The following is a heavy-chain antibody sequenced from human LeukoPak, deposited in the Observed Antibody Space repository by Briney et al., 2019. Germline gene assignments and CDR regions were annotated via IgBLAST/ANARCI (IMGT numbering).Heavy chain of an antibody. Sequence: SVKVSCKASGGTFSSYAISWVRQAPGQGLEWMGGIIPIFGTANYAQKFQGRVTITADDSTSTAYMELSSLRSEDTAVYYCATRQRIAVAGDWYFDLWGRGTLVTVSS. V-gene: IGHV1-69*01. CDR2: IIPIFGTA. CDR1: GGTFSSYA. J-gene: IGHJ2*01. CDR3: ATRQRIAVAGDWYFDL. D-gene: IGHD6-19*01.